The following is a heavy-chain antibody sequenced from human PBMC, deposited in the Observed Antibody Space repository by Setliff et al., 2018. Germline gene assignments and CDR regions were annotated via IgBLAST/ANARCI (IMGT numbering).Heavy chain of an antibody. D-gene: IGHD5-18*01. CDR1: GGFTSSFY. V-gene: IGHV4-59*01. CDR3: VRDRTAYSYGLDV. J-gene: IGHJ6*02. Sequence: PSETLSLTCTISGGFTSSFYWSWIRQAPGKGLEWIGYVDHSGSTNFSPSLKSRGTISVDTSKTQVSLTLTSVTAADTAVYYCVRDRTAYSYGLDVWGQGTTVTVSS. CDR2: VDHSGST.